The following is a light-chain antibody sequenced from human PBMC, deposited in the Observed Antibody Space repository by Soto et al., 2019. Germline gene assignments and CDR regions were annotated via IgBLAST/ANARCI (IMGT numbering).Light chain of an antibody. V-gene: IGLV4-69*01. CDR3: QPWDTGGRVV. Sequence: QSVLTQSPSASASLGASVKLTCTLSSGHSSYAIAWHQQQPEKGPRYLMKLSSDGSHSKGDGIPDRFSGASSGAERYLTISSLQSEDEADYYCQPWDTGGRVVFGGGTKVTVL. CDR1: SGHSSYA. J-gene: IGLJ2*01. CDR2: LSSDGSH.